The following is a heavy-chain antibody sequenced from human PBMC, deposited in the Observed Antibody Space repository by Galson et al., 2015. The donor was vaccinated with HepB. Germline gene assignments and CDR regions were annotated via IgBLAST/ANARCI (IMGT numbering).Heavy chain of an antibody. J-gene: IGHJ3*02. CDR3: ARHPYYSSGNDAFDI. CDR1: GYSFTSYW. Sequence: QSGAEVKKPGESLKISCKGSGYSFTSYWIGWVRQMPGKGLEWMGFIYPGDSDTRYSPSFQGQVTISADKSISTAYLLWSSLNASDTAMYYCARHPYYSSGNDAFDIWGQGTMVTVSS. D-gene: IGHD3-22*01. V-gene: IGHV5-51*01. CDR2: IYPGDSDT.